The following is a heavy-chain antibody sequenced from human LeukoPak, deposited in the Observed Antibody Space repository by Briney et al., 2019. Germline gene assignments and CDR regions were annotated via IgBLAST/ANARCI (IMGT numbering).Heavy chain of an antibody. D-gene: IGHD2-15*01. V-gene: IGHV1-69*01. CDR2: IIPIFGTA. CDR1: GGTFSSYA. Sequence: GSSAKVSCKASGGTFSSYAISWVRQASGQGLEWMGGIIPIFGTAIYAQKFQGRVTITADGSTSTAYTELSSLRSEDTAVYYCARDPLGYCSGSSCYLPFDYWGQGTLVTVSS. J-gene: IGHJ4*02. CDR3: ARDPLGYCSGSSCYLPFDY.